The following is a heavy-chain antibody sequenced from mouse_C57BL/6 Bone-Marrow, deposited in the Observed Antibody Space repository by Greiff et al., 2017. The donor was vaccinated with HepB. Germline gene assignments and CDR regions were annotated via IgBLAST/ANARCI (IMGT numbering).Heavy chain of an antibody. CDR2: IYPGDGDT. CDR3: ARDYGSSYAHYDAMDY. CDR1: GYAFSSSW. D-gene: IGHD1-1*01. Sequence: QVQLQQSGPELVKPGASVKISCKASGYAFSSSWMNWVKQRPGKGLEWIGRIYPGDGDTNYNGKFKGKATLTADKSSSTAYMQLSSLTSEDSAVYFCARDYGSSYAHYDAMDYWGQGTSVTVSS. J-gene: IGHJ4*01. V-gene: IGHV1-82*01.